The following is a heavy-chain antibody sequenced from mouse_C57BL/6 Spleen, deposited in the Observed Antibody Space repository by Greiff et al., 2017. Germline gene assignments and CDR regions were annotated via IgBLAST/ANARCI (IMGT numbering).Heavy chain of an antibody. V-gene: IGHV1-82*01. CDR2: IYPGDGDT. J-gene: IGHJ3*01. CDR1: GYAFSSSW. CDR3: AMGSSYTWSAH. Sequence: VKLMESGPELVKPGASVKISCKASGYAFSSSWMNWVKQRPGKGLEWIGRIYPGDGDTNYNGKFKGKATLTADKSSSTAYMQLSSLTSEDSAVYFCAMGSSYTWSAHWSQGTLATVSP. D-gene: IGHD1-1*01.